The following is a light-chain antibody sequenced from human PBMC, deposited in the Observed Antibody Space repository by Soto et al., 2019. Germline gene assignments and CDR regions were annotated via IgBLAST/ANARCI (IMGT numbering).Light chain of an antibody. J-gene: IGKJ2*01. V-gene: IGKV1-12*01. CDR2: VAS. CDR1: QDIGSW. CDR3: QQANSFPYT. Sequence: DIQMTQSPSSVSAYVGDRVTITCRASQDIGSWLAWYQQKPGKVPNLLIYVASSLQSGVPSRFSGSGSGTDFTLTISSLQPEDFATYYCQQANSFPYTFGQGTKLEIK.